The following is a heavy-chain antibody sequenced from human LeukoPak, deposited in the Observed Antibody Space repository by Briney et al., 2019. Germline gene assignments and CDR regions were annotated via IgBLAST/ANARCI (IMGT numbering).Heavy chain of an antibody. CDR1: GGSFSRYY. D-gene: IGHD5-12*01. J-gene: IGHJ6*02. Sequence: SETLSLTCTVSGGSFSRYYWSWIRQPPGKGLEWIGYIHYSGSTNYSPSLKSRVTISMDTSKNQFSLRLSSVTALDTAVYYCARVSEATITTYYGMDVWGQGTTVTVS. V-gene: IGHV4-59*01. CDR3: ARVSEATITTYYGMDV. CDR2: IHYSGST.